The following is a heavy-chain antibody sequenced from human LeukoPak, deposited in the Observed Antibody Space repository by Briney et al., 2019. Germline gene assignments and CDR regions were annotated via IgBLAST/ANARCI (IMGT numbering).Heavy chain of an antibody. J-gene: IGHJ6*02. CDR1: GFTFSSYA. V-gene: IGHV3-33*08. D-gene: IGHD2-15*01. CDR2: IWYDGSNK. CDR3: ARGINSYYYYGMDV. Sequence: PGGSLRLSCAVSGFTFSSYAMSWVRQAPGKGLEWVAVIWYDGSNKYYADSVKGRFTISRDNSKNTLYLQMNSLRAEDTAVYYCARGINSYYYYGMDVWGQGTTVTVSS.